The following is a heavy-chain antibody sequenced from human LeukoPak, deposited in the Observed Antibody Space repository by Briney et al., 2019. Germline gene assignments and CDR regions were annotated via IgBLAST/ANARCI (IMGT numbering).Heavy chain of an antibody. V-gene: IGHV3-23*01. J-gene: IGHJ4*02. Sequence: GGSLRLSGAASGFTFSSYAMGWVRQAPGQGLEWVSAITASGGNTYYADSVKGRFTISRDNSKNTLYLQVNSLRAEDTAVYYCAKGNGYSYGRYYFDYWGQGTLVTVSS. D-gene: IGHD5-18*01. CDR1: GFTFSSYA. CDR3: AKGNGYSYGRYYFDY. CDR2: ITASGGNT.